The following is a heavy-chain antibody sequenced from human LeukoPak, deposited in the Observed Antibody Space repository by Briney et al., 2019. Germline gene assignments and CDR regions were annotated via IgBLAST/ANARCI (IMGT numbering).Heavy chain of an antibody. CDR1: GFTFSRYG. CDR2: IWFDGSQK. V-gene: IGHV3-33*01. J-gene: IGHJ4*02. Sequence: GGSLRLSCAASGFTFSRYGMHLVRQAPGKGLEWVAIIWFDGSQKYYTDSVKGRFTISRDNSGNTLYLQMNSLTVEDTAVYYCARVYGNYPYSPDYWGQGTLVTVSS. CDR3: ARVYGNYPYSPDY. D-gene: IGHD1-7*01.